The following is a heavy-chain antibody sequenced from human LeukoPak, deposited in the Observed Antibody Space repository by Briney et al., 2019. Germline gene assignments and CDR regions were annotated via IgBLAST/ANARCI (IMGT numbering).Heavy chain of an antibody. J-gene: IGHJ4*02. CDR3: ARDRLPGLTGYYSPFHY. CDR1: GFTFSSYS. Sequence: PGGSLRLSCAASGFTFSSYSMNWVRQAPGKGLEWVSSISSSSSYIYYADSVKGRFTISRDNAKNSLYLQMNSLRAEDTAVYYCARDRLPGLTGYYSPFHYWGQGTLVTVSS. D-gene: IGHD3-9*01. CDR2: ISSSSSYI. V-gene: IGHV3-21*01.